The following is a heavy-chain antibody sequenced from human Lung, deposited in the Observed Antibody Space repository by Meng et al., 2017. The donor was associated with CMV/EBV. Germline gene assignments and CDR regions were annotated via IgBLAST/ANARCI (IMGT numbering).Heavy chain of an antibody. D-gene: IGHD3-3*01. CDR1: GYMFSSHW. J-gene: IGHJ4*02. CDR3: AESRSGQYSPFDY. V-gene: IGHV3-7*01. CDR2: IKPDGSET. Sequence: GESLKISCIASGYMFSSHWMTWVRQAPGKGLEWVANIKPDGSETFYLDSVRRRFTISRDNVRNSLYLQMNSLSAEGTAVYYCAESRSGQYSPFDYWGQGTXVTVSS.